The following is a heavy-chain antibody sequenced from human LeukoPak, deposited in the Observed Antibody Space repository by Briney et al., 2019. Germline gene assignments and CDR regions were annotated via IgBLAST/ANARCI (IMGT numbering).Heavy chain of an antibody. Sequence: PETLSLTCTVSGGSISSYYWSWIRQPPGKGLEWIGYIYYSGSTNYNPSLKSRVTISVDTSKNQFSLKLSSVTAADTAVYYCARARGVLDAFDIWGQGTMVTVSS. V-gene: IGHV4-59*01. D-gene: IGHD3-10*01. CDR1: GGSISSYY. CDR3: ARARGVLDAFDI. CDR2: IYYSGST. J-gene: IGHJ3*02.